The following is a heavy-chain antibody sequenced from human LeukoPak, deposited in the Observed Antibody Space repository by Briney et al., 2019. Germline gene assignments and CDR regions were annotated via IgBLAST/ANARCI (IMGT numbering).Heavy chain of an antibody. V-gene: IGHV3-30*04. CDR3: AKHQMDRLDV. D-gene: IGHD5-24*01. CDR1: GFTFSSYA. Sequence: GGSLRLSCAASGFTFSSYAMHWVRQAPGKGLEWVAVISYDGSNKYYADSVKGRFTISRDNSKNTLYLQMNSLRAEDTAVYYCAKHQMDRLDVWGKGTTVTISS. CDR2: ISYDGSNK. J-gene: IGHJ6*04.